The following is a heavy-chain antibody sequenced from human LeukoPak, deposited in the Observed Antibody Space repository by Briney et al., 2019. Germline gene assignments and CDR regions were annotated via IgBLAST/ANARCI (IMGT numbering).Heavy chain of an antibody. CDR2: IRYDGSNK. D-gene: IGHD3-10*01. Sequence: GGSLRLSCAAPGFTFSSYGMHWVRQAPGKGLEWVAFIRYDGSNKYYADSVKGRFTISRDNSKNTLYLQMNSLRPEDTAVYYCAKDSKRWKTYYYEAGSYRCFDYWGQGTLVTVSS. J-gene: IGHJ4*02. CDR1: GFTFSSYG. V-gene: IGHV3-30*02. CDR3: AKDSKRWKTYYYEAGSYRCFDY.